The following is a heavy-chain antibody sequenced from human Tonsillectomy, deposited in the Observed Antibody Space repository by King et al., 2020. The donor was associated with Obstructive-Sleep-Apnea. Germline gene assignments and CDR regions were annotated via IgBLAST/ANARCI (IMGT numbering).Heavy chain of an antibody. V-gene: IGHV5-51*01. D-gene: IGHD5-24*01. Sequence: QLVQSGAEVKKPGESLKISCKGSGYNFTTYWIGWVRQMPGKGLEWMGIIYPGDSDTRYSPSFQGQVTISVDKSITTAYLQWSSLKASDTAKYYCARQTAADGYNNFDYWGQGTLVTVSS. CDR3: ARQTAADGYNNFDY. CDR1: GYNFTTYW. J-gene: IGHJ4*02. CDR2: IYPGDSDT.